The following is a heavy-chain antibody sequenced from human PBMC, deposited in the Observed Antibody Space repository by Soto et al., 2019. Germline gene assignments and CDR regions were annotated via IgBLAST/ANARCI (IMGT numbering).Heavy chain of an antibody. CDR1: GFTFSSYA. D-gene: IGHD3-10*01. CDR2: ISGSGGST. Sequence: EVQLLESGGGLVQPGGSLRLSCAASGFTFSSYAMSWVRQAPGKGLEWVSAISGSGGSTYYADSVKGRFTISRDNSKNTLYLQMNSLRAEDTAVYYCAKANVLLWFGELSLYYFDYWGQGTLVTVSS. J-gene: IGHJ4*02. V-gene: IGHV3-23*01. CDR3: AKANVLLWFGELSLYYFDY.